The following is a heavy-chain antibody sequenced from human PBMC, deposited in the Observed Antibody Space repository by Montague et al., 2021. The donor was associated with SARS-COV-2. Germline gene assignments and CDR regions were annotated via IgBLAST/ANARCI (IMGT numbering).Heavy chain of an antibody. CDR1: GGSISSSD. CDR2: FYSSGIT. Sequence: SETLSLTCAVSGGSISSSDWGWIRQPPGKGLEWIGFFYSSGITDSNPSFKSRVSISLDTSKNQFSLKLRSVTTADTAVYYCARETMTGDAFDVWGQGTMVTVS. D-gene: IGHD1-14*01. V-gene: IGHV4-59*12. J-gene: IGHJ3*01. CDR3: ARETMTGDAFDV.